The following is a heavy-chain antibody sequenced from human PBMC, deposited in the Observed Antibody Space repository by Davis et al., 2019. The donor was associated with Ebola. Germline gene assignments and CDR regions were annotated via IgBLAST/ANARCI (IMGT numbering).Heavy chain of an antibody. V-gene: IGHV3-30*04. D-gene: IGHD3-10*01. CDR2: ISYDGTKA. CDR3: AKLEYSGY. Sequence: GGSLRLSCVVSGFTFSDFAMHWVRQAPGKGLEWVAIISYDGTKAYYGDSVKGRFTISRDGPKNTVYLQMDSLRPDDTAVYYCAKLEYSGYWGQGTLVTVSS. J-gene: IGHJ4*02. CDR1: GFTFSDFA.